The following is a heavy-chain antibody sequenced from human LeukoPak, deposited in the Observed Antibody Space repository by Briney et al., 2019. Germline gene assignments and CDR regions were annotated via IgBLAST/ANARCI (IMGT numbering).Heavy chain of an antibody. CDR1: GFTFRSYW. Sequence: QAGGSLRLSCAASGFTFRSYWMTWLRQAPGKELELVAHINPDGSEESYADSVKGRFTISRDNAKNSLHLQMNNLRVEDTAVYYRARDPYIKAFDIWGQGTMVTVSS. CDR3: ARDPYIKAFDI. V-gene: IGHV3-7*01. CDR2: INPDGSEE. J-gene: IGHJ3*02. D-gene: IGHD1-14*01.